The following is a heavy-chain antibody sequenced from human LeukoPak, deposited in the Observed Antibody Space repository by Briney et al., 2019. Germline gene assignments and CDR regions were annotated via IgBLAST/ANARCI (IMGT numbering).Heavy chain of an antibody. CDR1: GGTFSSYA. V-gene: IGHV1-18*01. Sequence: ASVKVSCKASGGTFSSYAISWVRQAPGQGLEWMGWISAYNGNTNYAQKLQGRVTMTTDTSTSTAYMELRSLRSDDTAVYYCARVVGATMVDYWGQGTLVTVSS. CDR3: ARVVGATMVDY. D-gene: IGHD1-26*01. CDR2: ISAYNGNT. J-gene: IGHJ4*02.